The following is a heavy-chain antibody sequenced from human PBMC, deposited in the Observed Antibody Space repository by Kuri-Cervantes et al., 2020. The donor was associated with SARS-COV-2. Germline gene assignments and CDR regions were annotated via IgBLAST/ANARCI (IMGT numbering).Heavy chain of an antibody. D-gene: IGHD2-2*01. V-gene: IGHV4-34*01. J-gene: IGHJ6*02. CDR1: GGSISSGGYY. CDR2: INHSGST. CDR3: ARVSGYCSSTSCRSYGYYYYYGMDV. Sequence: ESLKISCAVSGGSISSGGYYWSWIRQPPGKGLEWIGEINHSGSTNYNPSLKSRVTISVDTSKNQFSLKLSSVTAADTAVYYCARVSGYCSSTSCRSYGYYYYYGMDVWGQGTTVTVSS.